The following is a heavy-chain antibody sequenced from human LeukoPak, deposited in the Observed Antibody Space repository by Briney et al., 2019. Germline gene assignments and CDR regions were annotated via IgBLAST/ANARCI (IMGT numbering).Heavy chain of an antibody. CDR3: AKAMGATLFDY. J-gene: IGHJ4*02. V-gene: IGHV3-23*01. D-gene: IGHD1-26*01. CDR2: ISGSGGST. CDR1: GFTFSSYA. Sequence: GGSLRLSCAASGFTFSSYAMSWVRQAPGKGLEWVSGISGSGGSTYYADSVKGRFTISRDNSTNTLYLQMNSLRAGDTAVYYCAKAMGATLFDYWGQGTLVTVSS.